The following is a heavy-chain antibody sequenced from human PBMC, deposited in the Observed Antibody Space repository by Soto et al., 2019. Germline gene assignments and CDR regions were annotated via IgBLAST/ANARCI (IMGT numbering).Heavy chain of an antibody. CDR3: ARSYYYDLPDFDY. D-gene: IGHD3-22*01. V-gene: IGHV1-3*01. Sequence: ASVKVSCKASGYTFTSYAMHWVRQAPGQRLEWMGWINAGNGNTKYSQKFQGRVTITRDTSASTAYMELSSLRSEDTAVYYRARSYYYDLPDFDYWGQGTLVTVSS. J-gene: IGHJ4*02. CDR2: INAGNGNT. CDR1: GYTFTSYA.